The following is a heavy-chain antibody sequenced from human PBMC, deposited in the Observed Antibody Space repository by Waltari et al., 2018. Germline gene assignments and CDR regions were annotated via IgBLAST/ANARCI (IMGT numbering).Heavy chain of an antibody. CDR1: GFTFSSYA. J-gene: IGHJ4*02. Sequence: QVQLVESGGGVVQPGRSLRLSCAASGFTFSSYAMHWVRQAPGKGLEWVAVISYDGSNKYYGDSVKGRFTISRENSKNTLYLQMNSLRAEDTAVYYCARDYYDSSGHPSDLGYWGQGTLVTVSS. D-gene: IGHD3-22*01. CDR3: ARDYYDSSGHPSDLGY. V-gene: IGHV3-30*01. CDR2: ISYDGSNK.